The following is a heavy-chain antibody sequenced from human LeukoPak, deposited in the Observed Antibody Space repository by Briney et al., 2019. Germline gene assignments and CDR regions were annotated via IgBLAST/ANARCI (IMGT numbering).Heavy chain of an antibody. J-gene: IGHJ4*02. CDR2: ISYDGSNK. Sequence: GGSLRLPCAASGFTFSSYGMHWVRQAPGKGLEWVAVISYDGSNKYYADSVKGRFTISRDNSKNTLYLQMNSLRAEDTAVYYCARDRWLGPFDYWGQGTLVTVSS. CDR3: ARDRWLGPFDY. D-gene: IGHD6-19*01. V-gene: IGHV3-30*19. CDR1: GFTFSSYG.